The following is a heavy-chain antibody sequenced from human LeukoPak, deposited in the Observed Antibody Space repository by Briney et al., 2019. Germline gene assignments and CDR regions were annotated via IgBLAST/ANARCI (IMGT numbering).Heavy chain of an antibody. CDR2: INPSGGST. CDR1: GYTFTSYY. V-gene: IGHV1-46*01. J-gene: IGHJ5*02. Sequence: ASVKVSCKASGYTFTSYYMHWARQAPGQGLEWMGIINPSGGSTSYAQKFQGRVTMTRDTSTSTVYMELSSLRSEDTAVYYCARFRVRSSTTSRGGGNWFDPWGQGTLVTVSS. D-gene: IGHD2-2*01. CDR3: ARFRVRSSTTSRGGGNWFDP.